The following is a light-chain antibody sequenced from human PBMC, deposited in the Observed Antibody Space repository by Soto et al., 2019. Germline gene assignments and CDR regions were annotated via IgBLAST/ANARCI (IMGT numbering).Light chain of an antibody. J-gene: IGLJ1*01. CDR1: TINVGGYNY. V-gene: IGLV2-14*01. Sequence: QSVLAQPASVSGSPGQSITISCTGTTINVGGYNYVSWYQQHPGKVPKLIIYEVRNRPSGVSPRFSGSKSGNMASLTISGLLAEDEADYYCMSRTSTVTFVFGTGTKVTVL. CDR3: MSRTSTVTFV. CDR2: EVR.